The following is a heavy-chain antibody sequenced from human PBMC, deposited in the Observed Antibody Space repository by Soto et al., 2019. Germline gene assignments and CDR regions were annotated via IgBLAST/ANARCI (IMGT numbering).Heavy chain of an antibody. J-gene: IGHJ6*02. D-gene: IGHD6-6*01. Sequence: ESLKISCKGSGYSFTSYWIGWVRQMPGKGLEWMGIIYPGDSDTRYSPSFQGQVTISADKSISTAYLQWSSLKASDTAMYYCARTVYSSLTYYYYYGMDVWGQGTTVTVSS. CDR2: IYPGDSDT. V-gene: IGHV5-51*01. CDR3: ARTVYSSLTYYYYYGMDV. CDR1: GYSFTSYW.